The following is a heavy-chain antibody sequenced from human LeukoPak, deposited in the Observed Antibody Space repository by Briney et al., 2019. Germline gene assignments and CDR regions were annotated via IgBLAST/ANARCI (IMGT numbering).Heavy chain of an antibody. V-gene: IGHV1-2*06. D-gene: IGHD6-19*01. CDR1: GYTFTGYY. CDR3: ARVSAVAGTGRYFDY. CDR2: INPNSGGT. J-gene: IGHJ4*02. Sequence: ASVKVSCKASGYTFTGYYMHWVRQAPGQGLEWMGRINPNSGGTNYAQKFQGRVTMTRDTSISTAYMELSRLRSDDTAVYYCARVSAVAGTGRYFDYWGQGTLVTDSS.